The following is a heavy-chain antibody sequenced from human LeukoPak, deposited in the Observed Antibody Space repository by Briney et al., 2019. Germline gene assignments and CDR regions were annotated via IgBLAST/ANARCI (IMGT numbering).Heavy chain of an antibody. D-gene: IGHD3-10*01. V-gene: IGHV3-48*04. CDR1: GFTFSTYA. CDR2: ISGSSTTI. J-gene: IGHJ4*02. Sequence: GGSLRLSCAASGFTFSTYAMNWVRQAPGKGLEWVSYISGSSTTIYYADSVKGRFTISRDNAKNSLYLQMNSLRAEDTAVYYCARSATGYYYGSGSYSPFDYWGQGTLVTVSS. CDR3: ARSATGYYYGSGSYSPFDY.